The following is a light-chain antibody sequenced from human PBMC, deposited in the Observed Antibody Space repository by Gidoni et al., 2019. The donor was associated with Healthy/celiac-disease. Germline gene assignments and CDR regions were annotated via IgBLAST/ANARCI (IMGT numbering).Light chain of an antibody. CDR2: WAS. CDR1: QSVLYSSNNKNY. J-gene: IGKJ1*01. V-gene: IGKV4-1*01. CDR3: QQYYSTPRT. Sequence: DIVMTQSPDSLAVSLGERATINCKSSQSVLYSSNNKNYLAWYQQKPGQPPKLLIYWASTRESGVPDRFSGSGSGTDFTLTISSLQAEDVAVYCCQQYYSTPRTFXXXTKVEIK.